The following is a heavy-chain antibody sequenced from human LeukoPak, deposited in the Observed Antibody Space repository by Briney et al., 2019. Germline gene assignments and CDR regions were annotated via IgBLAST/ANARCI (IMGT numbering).Heavy chain of an antibody. J-gene: IGHJ5*02. CDR2: ISGSGGST. Sequence: PGGSLRLSCAASGFTFSGYAMSWVRQAPGKGLEWVSAISGSGGSTYYADSVKGRFTISRDNSKNTLYLQMNSLRAEDTAVYYCAKPYSSSWYNWFDPWGQGTLVTVSS. CDR1: GFTFSGYA. CDR3: AKPYSSSWYNWFDP. V-gene: IGHV3-23*01. D-gene: IGHD6-13*01.